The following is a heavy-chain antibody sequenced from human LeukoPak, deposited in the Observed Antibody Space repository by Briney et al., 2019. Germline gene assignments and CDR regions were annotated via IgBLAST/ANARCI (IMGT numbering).Heavy chain of an antibody. CDR3: TTLRFPY. CDR1: GFIFTDAW. V-gene: IGHV3-15*01. D-gene: IGHD4-17*01. Sequence: PGGSLRLSCAASGFIFTDAWMNWVRQAPGKGLEWVGRIKTKTDGETIHYSAPVKGRFTISRDDSKNTLYLQMNSLKIEDTAVYYCTTLRFPYWGQGTLVTVSS. J-gene: IGHJ4*02. CDR2: IKTKTDGETI.